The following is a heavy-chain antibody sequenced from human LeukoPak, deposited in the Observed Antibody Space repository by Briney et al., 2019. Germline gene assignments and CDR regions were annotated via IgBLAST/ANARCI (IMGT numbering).Heavy chain of an antibody. CDR2: ISYDGSNK. D-gene: IGHD5-12*01. V-gene: IGHV3-30*18. CDR3: AKGGGSRPIPFDY. J-gene: IGHJ4*02. CDR1: VFTFSSYG. Sequence: GGSLRLSCAASVFTFSSYGMHWVRQAPGKGLEWVAVISYDGSNKYYADSVKGRFTISRDNSKNTLYLQMNSLRAEDTAVYYCAKGGGSRPIPFDYWGQGILVTVSS.